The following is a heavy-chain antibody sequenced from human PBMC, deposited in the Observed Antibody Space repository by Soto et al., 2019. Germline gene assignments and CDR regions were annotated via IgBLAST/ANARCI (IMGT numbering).Heavy chain of an antibody. CDR2: IIPIFGTA. V-gene: IGHV1-69*13. J-gene: IGHJ4*02. Sequence: SVKVSCKASGGTFSSYAISWVRQAPGQGLEWMGGIIPIFGTANYAQKFQGRVTITADESTSTAYMELSSLRSEDTAVYYCARDLRAYYSHSPATQRGLSFDYWGQ. D-gene: IGHD3-22*01. CDR1: GGTFSSYA. CDR3: ARDLRAYYSHSPATQRGLSFDY.